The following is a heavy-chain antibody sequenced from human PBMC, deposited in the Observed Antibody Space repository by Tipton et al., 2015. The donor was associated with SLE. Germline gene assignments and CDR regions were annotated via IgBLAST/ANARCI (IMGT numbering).Heavy chain of an antibody. V-gene: IGHV4-31*03. CDR1: GGSISSDDYY. D-gene: IGHD3-3*01. CDR2: IYYSGTT. CDR3: ARGRGNYDCRRDYPLLNWCGDL. J-gene: IGHJ2*01. Sequence: TLSLTCTVSGGSISSDDYYWTWIRQHPGKGLEWIGYIYYSGTTYYNPSLKSRVTMSVDTSKNQFSLKLRSVTAADTAVYYCARGRGNYDCRRDYPLLNWCGDLWGRGAL.